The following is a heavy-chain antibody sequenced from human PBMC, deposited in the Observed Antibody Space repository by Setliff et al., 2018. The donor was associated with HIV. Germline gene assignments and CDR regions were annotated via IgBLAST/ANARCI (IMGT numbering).Heavy chain of an antibody. D-gene: IGHD5-18*01. CDR1: GFTFSPYS. V-gene: IGHV3-48*01. J-gene: IGHJ4*02. CDR2: IPCDSATI. Sequence: GGSLRLSCAASGFTFSPYSMNWVRQTPGKGLEWVSYIPCDSATIYYADSVKGRFTISRDNAKNSLYLQMNSLGAEDTAVYYCARADGHTAMVTGWGQGTLVTVSS. CDR3: ARADGHTAMVTG.